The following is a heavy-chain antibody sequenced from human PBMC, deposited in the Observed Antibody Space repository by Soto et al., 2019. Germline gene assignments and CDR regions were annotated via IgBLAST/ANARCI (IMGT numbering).Heavy chain of an antibody. CDR1: GYTFTSYA. J-gene: IGHJ4*02. CDR2: INAGNGNT. CDR3: ARDRTRSSSGWYRYEYYFDY. D-gene: IGHD6-19*01. V-gene: IGHV1-3*01. Sequence: ASVKVSCKASGYTFTSYAMHWVRQAPGQRLEWMGWINAGNGNTKYSQKFQGRVTITRDTSASTAYMELSSLRSEDTAVYYCARDRTRSSSGWYRYEYYFDYWGQGTLVTVSS.